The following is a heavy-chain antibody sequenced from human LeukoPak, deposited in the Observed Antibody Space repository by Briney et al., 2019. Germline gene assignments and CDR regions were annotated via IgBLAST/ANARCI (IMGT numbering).Heavy chain of an antibody. D-gene: IGHD2-15*01. CDR3: AKDHRVGQLLLLP. CDR2: ISGGGGST. Sequence: GGSLRPSCAGSGVTFSNFVVTRVRQAPGKGLEWVSTISGGGGSTYYADSVKGRFTISRDNSKNTLYLQMNNLRAEDTAVYYCAKDHRVGQLLLLPWGQGTLVTVSS. CDR1: GVTFSNFV. V-gene: IGHV3-23*01. J-gene: IGHJ5*02.